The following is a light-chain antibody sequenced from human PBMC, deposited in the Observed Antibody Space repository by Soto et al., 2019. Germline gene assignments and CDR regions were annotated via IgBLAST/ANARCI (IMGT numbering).Light chain of an antibody. Sequence: DIQMTQSPSSLAASVGDRVTITCRASQGISNYLAWYQQKPGKVPKLLIYAASTLQSGVPSRFSGSGSGTDFTLTNSSLQPENVATYYCQKYNSAPWTFGQGTKVEI. V-gene: IGKV1-27*01. J-gene: IGKJ1*01. CDR2: AAS. CDR1: QGISNY. CDR3: QKYNSAPWT.